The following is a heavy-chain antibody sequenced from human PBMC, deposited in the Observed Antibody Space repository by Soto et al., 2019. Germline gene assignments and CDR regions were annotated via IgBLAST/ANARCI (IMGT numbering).Heavy chain of an antibody. CDR3: ARDQPQYYYDSSGYFDY. CDR2: ISAYNGNT. J-gene: IGHJ4*02. D-gene: IGHD3-22*01. CDR1: GYTFTSYG. Sequence: QVQLVQSGAEVKKPGASVKVSCKASGYTFTSYGISWVRQAPGQGLEWMGWISAYNGNTNYAQKLQGRVTMTTDTPPSTAYMELRSLRSDDTAVYYCARDQPQYYYDSSGYFDYWGQGTLVTVSS. V-gene: IGHV1-18*01.